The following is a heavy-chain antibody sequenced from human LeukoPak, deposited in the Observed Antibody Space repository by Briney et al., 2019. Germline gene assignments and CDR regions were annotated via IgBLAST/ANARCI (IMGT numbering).Heavy chain of an antibody. CDR3: ASRRHSSGWYVNYYYGMDV. V-gene: IGHV1-69*13. D-gene: IGHD6-19*01. J-gene: IGHJ6*02. Sequence: ASVKVSCTASGGTFSSYAISWVRQAPGQGLEWMGGIIPIFGTANYAQKFQGRVTITADESTSTAYMELSSLRSEDTAVYYCASRRHSSGWYVNYYYGMDVWGQGTTVTVSS. CDR2: IIPIFGTA. CDR1: GGTFSSYA.